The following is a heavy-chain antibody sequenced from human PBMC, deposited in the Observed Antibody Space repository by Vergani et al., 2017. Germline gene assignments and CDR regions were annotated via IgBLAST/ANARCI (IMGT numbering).Heavy chain of an antibody. V-gene: IGHV3-74*03. CDR2: IDEYGNRA. CDR3: VRTEYCTEIACNTRFDS. Sequence: EVQLVESGGGSVQSGGSLRLSCVASGFSFNTYWMHWVRQVPGTGLMWVARIDEYGNRATYGDFETGRFTISRDNAKNTVFLQMNNLRADDAGVYYCVRTEYCTEIACNTRFDSWGQGALVTVSS. CDR1: GFSFNTYW. D-gene: IGHD2-8*02. J-gene: IGHJ5*01.